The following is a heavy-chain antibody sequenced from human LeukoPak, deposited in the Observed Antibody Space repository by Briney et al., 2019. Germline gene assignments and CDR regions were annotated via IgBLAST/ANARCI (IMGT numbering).Heavy chain of an antibody. CDR2: INPNSGGT. V-gene: IGHV1-2*02. CDR3: ARGVEYSGYDLGY. CDR1: GYTFTGYY. D-gene: IGHD5-12*01. J-gene: IGHJ4*02. Sequence: ASVKVSCKASGYTFTGYYMHWVRQAPGQGLEWMGWINPNSGGTNYAQKFQGRVTMTRDTSISTAYMELSRLRSDDTAVYYCARGVEYSGYDLGYWGQGTLVTVSS.